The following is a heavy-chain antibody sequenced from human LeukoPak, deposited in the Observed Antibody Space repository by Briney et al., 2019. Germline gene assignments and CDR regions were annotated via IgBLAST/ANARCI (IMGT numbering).Heavy chain of an antibody. CDR3: ARDPRGHNWNDVGYFDY. CDR2: ISSSSSYI. CDR1: GFTFSSYS. J-gene: IGHJ4*02. D-gene: IGHD1-1*01. Sequence: GGSLRLSCAASGFTFSSYSMNWVRQAPGKGLEWVSSISSSSSYIYYADSVKGRFTISRDNAKNSLYLQMNSLRAEDTAVYYCARDPRGHNWNDVGYFDYWGQGTLVTVSS. V-gene: IGHV3-21*01.